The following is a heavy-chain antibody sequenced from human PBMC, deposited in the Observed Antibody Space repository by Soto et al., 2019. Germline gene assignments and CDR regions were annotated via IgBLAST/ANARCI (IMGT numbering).Heavy chain of an antibody. CDR2: ISSSSSYI. CDR1: GFTFSNYS. J-gene: IGHJ6*03. Sequence: GGSLRLSCAASGFTFSNYSMNWVRQAPGKGLEWVSSISSSSSYIYYADSVKGRFTISRDNAKNSLYLQMNSLRAEDTAVYYCARDGEAYCSSTSCYKEDYYYMDVWGKGTTVTAP. V-gene: IGHV3-21*01. D-gene: IGHD2-2*02. CDR3: ARDGEAYCSSTSCYKEDYYYMDV.